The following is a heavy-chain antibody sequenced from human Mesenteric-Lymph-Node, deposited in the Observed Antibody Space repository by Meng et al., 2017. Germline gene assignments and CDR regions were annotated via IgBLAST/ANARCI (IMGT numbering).Heavy chain of an antibody. Sequence: HITLKELGPTRVNPTQPLPLTSTFSGFLLGTSGVGVGWIRQPPGKALEWLALIYWDDDKRYSPSLKSRLTITKDTSKNQVVLTMTNMDPVDTATYYCAHRQSVTGFDYWGQGTLVTVSS. D-gene: IGHD4-11*01. V-gene: IGHV2-5*02. J-gene: IGHJ4*02. CDR1: GFLLGTSGVG. CDR2: IYWDDDK. CDR3: AHRQSVTGFDY.